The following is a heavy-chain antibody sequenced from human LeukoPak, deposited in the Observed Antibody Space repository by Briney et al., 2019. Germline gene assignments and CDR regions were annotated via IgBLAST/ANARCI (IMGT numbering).Heavy chain of an antibody. CDR1: GGSFSGYY. Sequence: SETLSLTCAVYGGSFSGYYWSWIRQPPGKGLEWIGEINHSGSTNYNPSLKSRVTISVDTSKNQFSLKLSSVTAADTAVYYCARGSTFYDSSGYYNCFDHWGQGTLVTVSS. D-gene: IGHD3-22*01. CDR3: ARGSTFYDSSGYYNCFDH. CDR2: INHSGST. J-gene: IGHJ5*02. V-gene: IGHV4-34*01.